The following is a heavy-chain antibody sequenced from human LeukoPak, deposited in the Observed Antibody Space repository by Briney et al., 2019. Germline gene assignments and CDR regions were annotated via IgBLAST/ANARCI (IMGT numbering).Heavy chain of an antibody. CDR2: IYHSGST. CDR3: ARDKGQWLVNPYFDY. D-gene: IGHD6-19*01. J-gene: IGHJ4*02. Sequence: SSETLSLTCTVSGGSISSGGYYWSWIRQPPGKGLEWIGYIYHSGSTYYNPSLKSRVTISVDTSKNQFSLKLSSVTAADTAVYYCARDKGQWLVNPYFDYWGQGTLVTVSS. CDR1: GGSISSGGYY. V-gene: IGHV4-30-2*01.